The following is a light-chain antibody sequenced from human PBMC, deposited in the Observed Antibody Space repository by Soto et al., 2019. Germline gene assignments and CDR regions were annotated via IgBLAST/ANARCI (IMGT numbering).Light chain of an antibody. CDR2: DVS. CDR1: SSDVGGYNY. V-gene: IGLV2-14*03. Sequence: QSALTQPASVSGSPGQSITISCTGTSSDVGGYNYVSWYQQHPDKAPKLMIYDVSNRPSGVSNRFSGSKSGNTASLTISGLQAEDEADYYCCSYTSSSTPGVFGGGTQLTVL. CDR3: CSYTSSSTPGV. J-gene: IGLJ2*01.